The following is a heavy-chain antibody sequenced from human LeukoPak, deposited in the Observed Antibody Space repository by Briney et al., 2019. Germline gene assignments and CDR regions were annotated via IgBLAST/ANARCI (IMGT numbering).Heavy chain of an antibody. CDR3: ALSRRYDSSGYSFNWFDP. J-gene: IGHJ5*02. V-gene: IGHV1-2*04. Sequence: GASVKVSCKASGYTFSSYAMNWVRQAPGQGLEWMGWINPNSGGTNYAQKFQGWVTMTRDTSISTAYMELSRLRSDDTAVYYCALSRRYDSSGYSFNWFDPWGQGTLVTVSS. CDR2: INPNSGGT. D-gene: IGHD3-22*01. CDR1: GYTFSSYA.